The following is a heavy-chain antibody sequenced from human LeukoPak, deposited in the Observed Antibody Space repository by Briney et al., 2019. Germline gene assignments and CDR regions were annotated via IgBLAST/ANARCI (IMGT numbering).Heavy chain of an antibody. D-gene: IGHD2-2*01. V-gene: IGHV3-30*18. Sequence: GGSLRLSCAASGFTFSNYGMHWVRQAPGKGLEGVAVISYDGSNKYYADSVKGRFTISRDNSKNTLYLQMNSLRAEDTVVYYCAKDYCSCTSCSIFDYWGQGTLVTVSS. J-gene: IGHJ4*02. CDR1: GFTFSNYG. CDR2: ISYDGSNK. CDR3: AKDYCSCTSCSIFDY.